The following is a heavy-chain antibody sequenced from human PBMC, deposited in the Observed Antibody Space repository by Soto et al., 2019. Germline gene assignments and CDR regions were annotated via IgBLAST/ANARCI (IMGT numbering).Heavy chain of an antibody. D-gene: IGHD5-12*01. V-gene: IGHV3-23*01. CDR1: GFTFSSYA. CDR2: ISGSGGST. J-gene: IGHJ6*02. Sequence: GGSLRLSCAASGFTFSSYAMSWVRQAPGKGLEWVSAISGSGGSTYYADSVKGRFTISRDNSKNTLYLQMNSLRAEDTAVYYCARKGYDPEVYYYGMDVWGQGTTVTVSS. CDR3: ARKGYDPEVYYYGMDV.